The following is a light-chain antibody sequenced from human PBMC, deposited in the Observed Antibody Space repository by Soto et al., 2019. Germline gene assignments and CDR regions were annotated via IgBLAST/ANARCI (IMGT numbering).Light chain of an antibody. J-gene: IGLJ1*01. Sequence: QSVLTQPASVSGSPGQSITISCTGTSSDVGGCNYVSWYQQHPGKAPKLMIYDVSNRPSGVSNRFSGSKSGNTASLTISGLQTEDEADYYCRSYTSSSTTGVFGTGTKVTVL. V-gene: IGLV2-14*01. CDR3: RSYTSSSTTGV. CDR1: SSDVGGCNY. CDR2: DVS.